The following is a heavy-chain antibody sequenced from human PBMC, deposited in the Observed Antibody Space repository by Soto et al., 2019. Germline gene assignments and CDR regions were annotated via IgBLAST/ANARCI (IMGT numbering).Heavy chain of an antibody. Sequence: PGGSLRLSCAASGFTFSNAWMSWVRQAPGKGLEWVGRIKSKTDGGTADYAVPVKGRLTLSRDDSKNMLYLQMNSLKTEDTAVYYCTTESYQDSWGQGTLVTVSS. J-gene: IGHJ4*02. CDR3: TTESYQDS. V-gene: IGHV3-15*01. CDR1: GFTFSNAW. D-gene: IGHD5-18*01. CDR2: IKSKTDGGTA.